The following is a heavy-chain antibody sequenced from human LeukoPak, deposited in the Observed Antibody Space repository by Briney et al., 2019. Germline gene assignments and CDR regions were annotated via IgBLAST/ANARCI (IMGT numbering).Heavy chain of an antibody. V-gene: IGHV1-8*02. CDR1: GYTFTGYY. Sequence: ASVKVSCKASGYTFTGYYMQWVRQATGQGLEWMGWMNPNSGNTGYAQKFQGRVTMTRNTSISTAYMELSSLRSEDTAVYYCATDYSSSWYEFAFDIWGQGTMVTVSS. CDR3: ATDYSSSWYEFAFDI. D-gene: IGHD6-13*01. CDR2: MNPNSGNT. J-gene: IGHJ3*02.